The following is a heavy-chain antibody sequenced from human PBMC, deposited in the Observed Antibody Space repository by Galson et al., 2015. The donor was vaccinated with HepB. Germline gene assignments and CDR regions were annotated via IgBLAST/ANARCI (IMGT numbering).Heavy chain of an antibody. CDR2: IYYSGST. V-gene: IGHV4-31*03. CDR3: ARTQPATIPPENDWFDP. D-gene: IGHD5-24*01. CDR1: GGSISSGGYY. Sequence: TLSLTCTVSGGSISSGGYYWSWIRQHPGKGLEWIGYIYYSGSTYYNPSLKSRVTISVDTSKNQFSLKLSSVTAADTAVYYCARTQPATIPPENDWFDPWGQGTLVTVSS. J-gene: IGHJ5*02.